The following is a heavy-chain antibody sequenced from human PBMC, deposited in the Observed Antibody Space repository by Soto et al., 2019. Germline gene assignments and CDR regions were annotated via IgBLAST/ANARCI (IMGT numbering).Heavy chain of an antibody. V-gene: IGHV4-59*08. D-gene: IGHD3-22*01. J-gene: IGHJ4*02. Sequence: SETLSLTCTVSGGSISSYYWSWIRQPPGKGLEWIGYIYYSVSTNYNPSLKSRVTISVDTSKNQFSLKLSSVTAADTAVYYCARAQNYYDRLSFDYWGQGTLVTVSS. CDR1: GGSISSYY. CDR3: ARAQNYYDRLSFDY. CDR2: IYYSVST.